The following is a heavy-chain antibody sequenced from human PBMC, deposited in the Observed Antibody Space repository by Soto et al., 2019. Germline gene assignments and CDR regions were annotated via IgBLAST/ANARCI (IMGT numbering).Heavy chain of an antibody. CDR2: IYYSGST. V-gene: IGHV4-31*03. Sequence: SETLFLTCTVSGGSISSGGYYWSWIRQHPGKGLEWIGYIYYSGSTYYNPSLKSRVTISVDTSKNQFSLKLSSVTAADTAVYYCARDRVVPAATYYYYGMDVWGQGTTVTVSS. D-gene: IGHD2-2*01. J-gene: IGHJ6*02. CDR1: GGSISSGGYY. CDR3: ARDRVVPAATYYYYGMDV.